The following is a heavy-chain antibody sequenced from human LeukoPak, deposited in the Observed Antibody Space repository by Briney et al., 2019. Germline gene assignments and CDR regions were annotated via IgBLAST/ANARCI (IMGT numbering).Heavy chain of an antibody. CDR2: IIPIFGTA. CDR1: GGTFSSYA. CDR3: ASRITGTKRAGGAFDI. D-gene: IGHD1-7*01. V-gene: IGHV1-69*05. J-gene: IGHJ3*02. Sequence: GSSGKVSCKASGGTFSSYAISWVRQAPGQGLEWMGGIIPIFGTANYAQKFQGRVTITTDESTSTAYMELSSLRSEDTAVYYCASRITGTKRAGGAFDIWGQGTMVTVSS.